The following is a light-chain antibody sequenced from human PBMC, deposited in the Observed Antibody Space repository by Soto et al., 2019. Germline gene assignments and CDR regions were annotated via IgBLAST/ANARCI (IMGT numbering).Light chain of an antibody. CDR1: SDSVSASHF. J-gene: IGLJ2*01. CDR3: VLYMRSGIAV. Sequence: QTVVTQEPSFSVSPGGTVTLTCGLSSDSVSASHFPSWYQQTPGQAPRTLIYNTNTRSSGVPDRFSGSILGNRAALTITGXXXXXXXXYXCVLYMRSGIAVFGGGTKLTVL. V-gene: IGLV8-61*01. CDR2: NTN.